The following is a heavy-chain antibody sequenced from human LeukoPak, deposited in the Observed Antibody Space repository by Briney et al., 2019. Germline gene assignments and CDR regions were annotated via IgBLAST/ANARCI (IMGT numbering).Heavy chain of an antibody. CDR2: IYSGSV. D-gene: IGHD3-10*01. J-gene: IGHJ5*02. V-gene: IGHV4-59*11. Sequence: PSETLSLTCNVSGASISGHYWSWIRQSPGKGLERIGYIYSGSVDYNPSLKSRATISGDASKNQVSLILKSVTTADTAMYYCVKVGYGSGTWGWFDPWGQGILVTVST. CDR1: GASISGHY. CDR3: VKVGYGSGTWGWFDP.